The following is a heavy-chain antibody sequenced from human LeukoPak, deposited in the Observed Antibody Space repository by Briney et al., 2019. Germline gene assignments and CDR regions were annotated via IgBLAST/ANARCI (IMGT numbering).Heavy chain of an antibody. CDR2: ISGSGGST. CDR3: AKGERNWNLDY. Sequence: GGSLRLSCAASGFTLSTYAMSWVRQPPGKGLEWVSAISGSGGSTYYADSVKGRFTISRDNSKNTLYLQMNSLRAEDTAVYYCAKGERNWNLDYWGQGTLVTVSS. V-gene: IGHV3-23*01. D-gene: IGHD1-1*01. J-gene: IGHJ4*02. CDR1: GFTLSTYA.